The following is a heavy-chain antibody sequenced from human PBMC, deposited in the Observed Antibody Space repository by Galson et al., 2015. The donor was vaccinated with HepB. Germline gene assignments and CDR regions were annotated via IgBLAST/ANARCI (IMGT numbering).Heavy chain of an antibody. J-gene: IGHJ5*01. CDR2: ISGDGGSS. D-gene: IGHD3-16*01. Sequence: SLRLSCAASGFMFDTHDMSWVRQVPGKGLKWVSGISGDGGSSFYADSVKGRFTISKDNSKDTVYLQINSARDEDTAVYYCAKGYGLFDSWGRGILVTVSS. CDR1: GFMFDTHD. V-gene: IGHV3-23*01. CDR3: AKGYGLFDS.